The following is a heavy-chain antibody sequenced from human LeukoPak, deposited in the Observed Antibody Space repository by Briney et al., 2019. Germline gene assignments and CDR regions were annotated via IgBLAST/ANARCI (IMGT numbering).Heavy chain of an antibody. Sequence: ASVKVSCKASGYTFTRYGISWVRQAPEQGLEWMGWISAYNGNTNYAQKLQGRVTMTTDTSTSTAYMELRSLRSDDTAVYYCARAPPRYYEDYWGQGTLVTVSS. CDR3: ARAPPRYYEDY. CDR2: ISAYNGNT. CDR1: GYTFTRYG. V-gene: IGHV1-18*01. J-gene: IGHJ4*02. D-gene: IGHD3-22*01.